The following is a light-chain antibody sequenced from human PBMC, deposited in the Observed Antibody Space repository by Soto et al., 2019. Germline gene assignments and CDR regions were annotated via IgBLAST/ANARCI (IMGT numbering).Light chain of an antibody. J-gene: IGKJ4*01. Sequence: IVLTQSPATLSLSPGERATLSCRASQSVSSYLAWYQQKGGQAPRLLIYDASSRATGIPARFSGSGSGTDFTLTISSLEPEDLAVYYCQQRSDWPTFGGGTKVEIK. CDR2: DAS. V-gene: IGKV3-11*01. CDR1: QSVSSY. CDR3: QQRSDWPT.